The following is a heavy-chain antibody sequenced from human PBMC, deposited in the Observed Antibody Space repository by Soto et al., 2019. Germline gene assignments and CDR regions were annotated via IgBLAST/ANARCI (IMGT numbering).Heavy chain of an antibody. CDR3: ARGSRTSSQARDFDY. Sequence: EVALVESGGGLVKPGGSLRLPLAASAFNFSPYSMNWGRQAPGKGLAWVSSISSRGSYIYYADSVRGRFTNSRDNAKKSLSLQRDSLRGEDTAVYYCARGSRTSSQARDFDYWGQGSLVTVSS. CDR2: ISSRGSYI. V-gene: IGHV3-21*01. D-gene: IGHD2-2*01. J-gene: IGHJ4*02. CDR1: AFNFSPYS.